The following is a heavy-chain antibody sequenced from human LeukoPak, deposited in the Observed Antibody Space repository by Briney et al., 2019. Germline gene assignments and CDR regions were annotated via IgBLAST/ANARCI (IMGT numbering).Heavy chain of an antibody. Sequence: SETLSLTCTVSGGSISSYYWSWIRQPPGKGLEWIGYIYYSGSTNYNPSLKSRVTISVDTSKNQFSLKLSSVTAADTAVYYCARVGMVGAIDYWGQGTLVTVSS. J-gene: IGHJ4*02. D-gene: IGHD1-26*01. CDR1: GGSISSYY. V-gene: IGHV4-59*01. CDR2: IYYSGST. CDR3: ARVGMVGAIDY.